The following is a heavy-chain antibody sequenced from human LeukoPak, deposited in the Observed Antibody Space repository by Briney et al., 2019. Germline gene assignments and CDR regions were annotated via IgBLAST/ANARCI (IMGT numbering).Heavy chain of an antibody. Sequence: PGGSLRLSCAASGFTFSSYGMHWVRQAPGKGLEWVAVISYDGSNKYYADSVKGRFTISRDNSKNTLYLQMNSLRAEDTAVYYCAKEKSSGYYWYFDLWGRGTLVTVSS. CDR1: GFTFSSYG. CDR2: ISYDGSNK. J-gene: IGHJ2*01. CDR3: AKEKSSGYYWYFDL. V-gene: IGHV3-30*18. D-gene: IGHD3-22*01.